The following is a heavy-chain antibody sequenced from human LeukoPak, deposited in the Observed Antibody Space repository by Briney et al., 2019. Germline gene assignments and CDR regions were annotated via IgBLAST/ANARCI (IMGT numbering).Heavy chain of an antibody. J-gene: IGHJ5*02. CDR1: GFNFSSYL. CDR3: ARGGFSGWYVTSSGGWFDP. D-gene: IGHD6-19*01. V-gene: IGHV3-7*01. Sequence: GGSLRLSCAASGFNFSSYLMNWVRQAPGKGLEGVANINQEGGEKYYVDSVKDRFTISRDNGKNSLILQMNSLRVEDTAVYYCARGGFSGWYVTSSGGWFDPWGQGTLVTVSS. CDR2: INQEGGEK.